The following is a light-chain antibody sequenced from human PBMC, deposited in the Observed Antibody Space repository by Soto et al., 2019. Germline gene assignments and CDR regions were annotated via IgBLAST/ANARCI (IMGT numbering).Light chain of an antibody. CDR2: DAS. CDR1: QSVSNY. CDR3: QHYNSYSEA. V-gene: IGKV3-11*01. Sequence: EIVLTQSPATLSLSPGERATLSCRASQSVSNYLAWYQQKSGQAPRLLIYDASNRATGIPARFSGSGSGTDFTLTISSLQPDDFATYYCQHYNSYSEAFGQGTKVDIK. J-gene: IGKJ1*01.